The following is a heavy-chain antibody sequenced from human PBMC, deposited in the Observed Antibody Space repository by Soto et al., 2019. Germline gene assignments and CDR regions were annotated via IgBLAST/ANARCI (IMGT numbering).Heavy chain of an antibody. J-gene: IGHJ6*02. V-gene: IGHV4-4*02. Sequence: QVQLQESGPGLVKPSETLSLTCGVSGDSINNGFWWTWVRQPPGKGLEWIGEKHHSGSTNYNLSLNSRVSISLDKSKNQLALNLSYVTAAATAVYFFASSRGWWRVDVWGQGTTVTVSS. CDR2: KHHSGST. D-gene: IGHD6-19*01. CDR3: ASSRGWWRVDV. CDR1: GDSINNGFW.